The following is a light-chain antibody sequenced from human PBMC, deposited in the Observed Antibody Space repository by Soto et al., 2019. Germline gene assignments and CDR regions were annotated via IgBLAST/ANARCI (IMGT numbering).Light chain of an antibody. CDR1: SSDIGAYIY. CDR3: SSYAGSNNFV. CDR2: EVS. V-gene: IGLV2-8*01. J-gene: IGLJ1*01. Sequence: LTQPPSASGSPGQSVTISCTGTSSDIGAYIYVSWYQQHPGKAPKLMISEVSRRPSGVPERFSGSKSGNTASLTVSGLQADDEAHYYCSSYAGSNNFVFGTGTKVTVL.